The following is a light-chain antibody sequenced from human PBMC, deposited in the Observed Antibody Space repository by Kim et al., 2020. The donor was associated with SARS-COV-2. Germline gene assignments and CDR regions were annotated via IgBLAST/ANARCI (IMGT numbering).Light chain of an antibody. CDR2: AAS. J-gene: IGKJ5*01. V-gene: IGKV1-12*01. Sequence: DVHMTQSPSSVSASVGDRVTITCRASQSISTWVAWYQQKPGKAPKLLISAASSLQSGVPSRFSGSGSGTDFTLTINNLQPEDFATYYCQEANFFPTTFGQGTRLEIK. CDR3: QEANFFPTT. CDR1: QSISTW.